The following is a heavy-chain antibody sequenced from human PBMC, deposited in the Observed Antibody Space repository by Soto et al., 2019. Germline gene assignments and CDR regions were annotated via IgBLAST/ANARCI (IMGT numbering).Heavy chain of an antibody. D-gene: IGHD2-2*01. Sequence: QVQLAQSGAEVKKPGASVKVSCKASGYTLTSYYLHWVRQAPGQGPEWMGIINPSGGITNDAQKFQDRVTMTSDTSTSTVYMELSSLRSEDTAVYYCARGISTTRYYYYYGMDVWGQGTTVTVSS. CDR1: GYTLTSYY. CDR2: INPSGGIT. V-gene: IGHV1-46*01. CDR3: ARGISTTRYYYYYGMDV. J-gene: IGHJ6*02.